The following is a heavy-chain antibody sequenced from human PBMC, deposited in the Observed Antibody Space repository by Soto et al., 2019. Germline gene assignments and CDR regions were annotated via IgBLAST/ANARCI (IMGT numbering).Heavy chain of an antibody. CDR3: ERDLRRGNTMIGRELQY. J-gene: IGHJ4*02. CDR2: ISYDGSKK. V-gene: IGHV3-30-3*01. CDR1: GFTFSPYA. D-gene: IGHD3-22*01. Sequence: PGGSFRRSFAASGFTFSPYAMHWVRQAPGKVLELVAIISYDGSKKYYAESVKGRFTISRDNSNNTLYLQMSSLRVDDTAVYYCERDLRRGNTMIGRELQYWGQGTLVHVSS.